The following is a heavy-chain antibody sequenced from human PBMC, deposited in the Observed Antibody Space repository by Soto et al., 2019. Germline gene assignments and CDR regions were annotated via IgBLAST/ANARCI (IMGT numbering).Heavy chain of an antibody. V-gene: IGHV3-23*01. D-gene: IGHD6-13*01. CDR1: GFAFSTYA. CDR3: AKVTKRAAAGRYEYYKYGMDV. CDR2: ISRSGGSS. J-gene: IGHJ6*02. Sequence: LRLSCAASGFAFSTYAMTWVRQAPGKGLEWVSVISRSGGSSYYAASVKGRFTISRDNSKNTVYLQMNGLRAEDTALYFCAKVTKRAAAGRYEYYKYGMDVWGQGTTVTVSS.